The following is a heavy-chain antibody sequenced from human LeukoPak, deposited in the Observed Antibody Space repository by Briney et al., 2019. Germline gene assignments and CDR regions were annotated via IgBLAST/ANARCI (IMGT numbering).Heavy chain of an antibody. V-gene: IGHV4-34*01. CDR2: TDHSGST. D-gene: IGHD3-10*01. CDR1: GAPFSNYY. Sequence: PSETLSLTCAVYGAPFSNYYWSWIRQPPGKGLEWIGETDHSGSTKCNPSLKGRVTISLDTSKNQFSLDLTSVTAADTGVGSYNWFDPWGQGTLVTVSS. CDR3: NWFDP. J-gene: IGHJ5*02.